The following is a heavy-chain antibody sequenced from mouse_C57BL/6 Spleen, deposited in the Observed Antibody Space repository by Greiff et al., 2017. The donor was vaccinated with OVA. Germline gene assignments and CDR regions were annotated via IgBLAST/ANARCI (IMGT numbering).Heavy chain of an antibody. J-gene: IGHJ4*01. CDR1: GYAFSSSW. CDR2: IYPGDGDT. CDR3: ARYYASMDN. Sequence: VQLQQSGPELVKPGASVKISCKASGYAFSSSWMNWVKQRPGKGLEWIGRIYPGDGDTNYNGKFKGKATLTADTSSSTAYMQLSSLTSEDSAVYFCARYYASMDNWGQGTSVTVSS. D-gene: IGHD1-1*02. V-gene: IGHV1-82*01.